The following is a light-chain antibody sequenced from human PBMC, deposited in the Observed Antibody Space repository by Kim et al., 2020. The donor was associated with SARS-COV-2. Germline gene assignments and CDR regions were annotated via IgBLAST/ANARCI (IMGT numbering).Light chain of an antibody. J-gene: IGKJ4*01. CDR3: QKYNSAPLT. CDR2: AAS. CDR1: QGISNY. V-gene: IGKV1-27*01. Sequence: ANVGDRVTITCRASQGISNYLAWYQQKPGKVPKLLIYAASTLLSGVPSRFSGSGSVTDFTLTISSLQPEDVATYYCQKYNSAPLTFGGGTKVDIK.